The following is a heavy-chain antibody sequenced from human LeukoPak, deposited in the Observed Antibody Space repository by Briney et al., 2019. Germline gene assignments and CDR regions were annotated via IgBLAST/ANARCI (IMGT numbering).Heavy chain of an antibody. CDR3: AKWTEGGAFDS. CDR2: IYYSGST. V-gene: IGHV4-59*13. J-gene: IGHJ3*01. Sequence: SETLSLTCTVSGGSISSYYWSWIRQPPGKGLEWIGYIYYSGSTNYNPSLKSRVTISVDTSKNQFSLKLSSVTAADTAVYYCAKWTEGGAFDSWGQGTMVTVSS. CDR1: GGSISSYY. D-gene: IGHD1-26*01.